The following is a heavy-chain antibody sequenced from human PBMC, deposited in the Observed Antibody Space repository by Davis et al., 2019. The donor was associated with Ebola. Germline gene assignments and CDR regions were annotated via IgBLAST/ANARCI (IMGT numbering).Heavy chain of an antibody. D-gene: IGHD3-3*01. J-gene: IGHJ3*02. CDR1: GYTFTSYG. Sequence: ASVKVSCKAFGYTFTSYGISWVRQAPGQGLEWMGWISAYNGNTNYAQKLQGRVTMTTDTSTSTAYMELSSLRSEDTAVYYCARGKVRFLEWLLSFDAFDIWGQGTMVTVSS. V-gene: IGHV1-18*01. CDR2: ISAYNGNT. CDR3: ARGKVRFLEWLLSFDAFDI.